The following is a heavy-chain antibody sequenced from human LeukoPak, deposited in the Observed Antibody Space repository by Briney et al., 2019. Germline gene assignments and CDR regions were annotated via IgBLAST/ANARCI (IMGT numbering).Heavy chain of an antibody. J-gene: IGHJ5*02. D-gene: IGHD2-15*01. CDR3: ARGGRIGWFDP. Sequence: GGSLRLSCAASGFTFSSYWMSWVRQAPGKGLEWVASIKPDGSEKYYVDSVKGRFTISRDNAKNSLYLQMNSLRPEDTAVYYCARGGRIGWFDPWGQGTLVTVSS. CDR2: IKPDGSEK. V-gene: IGHV3-7*04. CDR1: GFTFSSYW.